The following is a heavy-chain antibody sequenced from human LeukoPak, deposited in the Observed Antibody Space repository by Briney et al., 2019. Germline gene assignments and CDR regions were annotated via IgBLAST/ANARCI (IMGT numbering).Heavy chain of an antibody. J-gene: IGHJ4*02. CDR3: ERDTQPYVCYTFDY. CDR1: GFTFSSYS. D-gene: IGHD3-16*01. Sequence: PGGSLRLSCAASGFTFSSYSMNWVRQAPGKGLEWVSSISSNSSYIYYADSVKGRFSISRDHAKNSLYQQINSLRTEQTAVTYCERDTQPYVCYTFDYWGQGTLVTVSS. CDR2: ISSNSSYI. V-gene: IGHV3-21*01.